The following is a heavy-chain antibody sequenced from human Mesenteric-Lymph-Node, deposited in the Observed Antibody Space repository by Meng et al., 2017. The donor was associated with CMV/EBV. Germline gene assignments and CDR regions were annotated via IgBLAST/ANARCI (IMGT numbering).Heavy chain of an antibody. CDR1: GFTVNNNY. Sequence: GGSLRLSCAASGFTVNNNYMNWVRQAPGKGLEWVSSIFSNGTTYYADSVKGRFTISREDAKNSLYLQMNSLRAGDTAVYYCARDQYYYYYGMDVWGQGTTVTVSS. J-gene: IGHJ6*02. V-gene: IGHV3-66*01. CDR3: ARDQYYYYYGMDV. CDR2: IFSNGTT.